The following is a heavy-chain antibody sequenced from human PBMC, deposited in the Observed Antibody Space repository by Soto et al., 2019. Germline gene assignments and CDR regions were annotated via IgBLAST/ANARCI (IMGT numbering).Heavy chain of an antibody. V-gene: IGHV6-1*01. Sequence: PSQTLSLTCAISGDSVSSNSAAWNWIRQSPSRGLEWLGRTYYRSKWYNDYAVSVKSRITINPDTSKNQFSLQLNSVTPEDTAVYYCARELVLDTAMVRARGPYYYYGMDVWGQGTTVTVSS. CDR1: GDSVSSNSAA. CDR2: TYYRSKWYN. J-gene: IGHJ6*02. CDR3: ARELVLDTAMVRARGPYYYYGMDV. D-gene: IGHD5-18*01.